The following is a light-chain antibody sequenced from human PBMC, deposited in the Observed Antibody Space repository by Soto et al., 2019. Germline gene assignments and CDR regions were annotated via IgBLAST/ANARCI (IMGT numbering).Light chain of an antibody. J-gene: IGKJ4*01. CDR2: DAS. CDR3: QQYNTYST. V-gene: IGKV1-5*01. CDR1: QSISSW. Sequence: DIQMTQSPSTLSAYVGDRVTITCRASQSISSWLAWYQQKPGKAPKLLIFDASSLEGGVSSRFSGSGSGTEFTLTISGLQPDDFATYYCQQYNTYSTFGGGTKVDIK.